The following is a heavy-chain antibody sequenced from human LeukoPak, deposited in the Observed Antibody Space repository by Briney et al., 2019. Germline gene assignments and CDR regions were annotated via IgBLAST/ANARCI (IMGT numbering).Heavy chain of an antibody. V-gene: IGHV1-69*04. Sequence: GASVKVSCKASGGTFSSYAISWVRQAPGRGLEWMGRIIPILGIANYAQKFQGRVTITADKSTSTAYMELSSLRSEDTAVYYCARDGPATHYYYYMDVWGKGTTVTVSS. CDR2: IIPILGIA. CDR3: ARDGPATHYYYYMDV. CDR1: GGTFSSYA. D-gene: IGHD2-2*01. J-gene: IGHJ6*03.